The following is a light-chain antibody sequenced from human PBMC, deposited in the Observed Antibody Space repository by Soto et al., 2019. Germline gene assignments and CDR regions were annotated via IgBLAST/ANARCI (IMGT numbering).Light chain of an antibody. V-gene: IGLV1-40*01. J-gene: IGLJ1*01. CDR1: SSNIGAGYE. CDR3: QSYDSSLSGYV. CDR2: ENN. Sequence: QSVLTQPPSVSEAPGQRVTISCTGSSSNIGAGYEAHWYQQVPGTSPKLLIYENNNRPSGVPDRFSGSNSGTSASLAITGLQAEDEAEDSCQSYDSSLSGYVFGTGTKLTVL.